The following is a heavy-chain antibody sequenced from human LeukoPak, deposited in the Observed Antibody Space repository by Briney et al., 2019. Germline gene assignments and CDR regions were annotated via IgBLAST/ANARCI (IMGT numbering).Heavy chain of an antibody. Sequence: GGSLRLSCAASGFTFSSYGMHWVRQAPGKGLEWVAFIRYDGSNKYYADSVKGRFTISRDNSKNTLYLQMNSLRAEDTAVYYCARVDYGGNSGPLDYWGQGTLVTVSS. CDR2: IRYDGSNK. J-gene: IGHJ4*02. CDR1: GFTFSSYG. D-gene: IGHD4-23*01. V-gene: IGHV3-30*02. CDR3: ARVDYGGNSGPLDY.